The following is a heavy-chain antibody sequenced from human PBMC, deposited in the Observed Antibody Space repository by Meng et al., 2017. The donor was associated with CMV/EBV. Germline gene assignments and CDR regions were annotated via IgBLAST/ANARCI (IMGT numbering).Heavy chain of an antibody. D-gene: IGHD2-21*02. CDR2: IYSGGST. V-gene: IGHV3-66*02. CDR1: GFTVSSNY. Sequence: GESLKISCAASGFTVSSNYMSWVRQAPGKGLEWVSVIYSGGSTYYADSVKGRFTISRDNSKNTLYLQMNSLRPEDTAVYYCASTARNYYYYGMDVWGQGTTVTAP. J-gene: IGHJ6*02. CDR3: ASTARNYYYYGMDV.